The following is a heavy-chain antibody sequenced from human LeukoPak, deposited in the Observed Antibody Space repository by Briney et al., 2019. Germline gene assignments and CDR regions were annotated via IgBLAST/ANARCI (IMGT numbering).Heavy chain of an antibody. CDR3: ARIRAGSHLDYFDY. CDR1: GFSLRTSGMC. Sequence: SGPTLVNPTQTLTLTCTFSGFSLRTSGMCVSWVRQPPGKALEWLARIDWDDDKYYSTSLETRLTISKDTSKNQVVLTMTNTDPEDTAMYYCARIRAGSHLDYFDYWGLGTLVTVSS. D-gene: IGHD6-13*01. J-gene: IGHJ4*02. CDR2: IDWDDDK. V-gene: IGHV2-70*11.